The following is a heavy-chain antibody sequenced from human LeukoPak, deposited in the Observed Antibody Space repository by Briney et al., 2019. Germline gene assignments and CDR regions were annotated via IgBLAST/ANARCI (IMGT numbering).Heavy chain of an antibody. CDR3: AKDRSDYYYFDY. V-gene: IGHV3-23*01. J-gene: IGHJ4*02. CDR1: GFTFSSYA. CDR2: ISGSGGST. D-gene: IGHD3-22*01. Sequence: GGSLRLSCAASGFTFSSYAMSWVRPAPGKGLEWVSAISGSGGSTYYADSVKGRFTISRDNSKNTLYLQMNSLRAEDTAVYYCAKDRSDYYYFDYWGQGTLVTVSS.